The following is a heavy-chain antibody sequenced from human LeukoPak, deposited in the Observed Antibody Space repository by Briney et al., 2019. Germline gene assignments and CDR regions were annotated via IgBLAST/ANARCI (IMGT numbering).Heavy chain of an antibody. CDR3: ARDVVTSLNIVKYYYYGMDV. CDR2: ISSSSSYI. D-gene: IGHD3-16*02. CDR1: GFTFSNYS. Sequence: GGSPRLSCAVSGFTFSNYSMNWVRQAPGKGLEWVASISSSSSYIYYSDSVKGRFTISRDNAKKSLYLQMNSLRAEDTAVYYCARDVVTSLNIVKYYYYGMDVWGQGTTVTVSS. J-gene: IGHJ6*02. V-gene: IGHV3-21*01.